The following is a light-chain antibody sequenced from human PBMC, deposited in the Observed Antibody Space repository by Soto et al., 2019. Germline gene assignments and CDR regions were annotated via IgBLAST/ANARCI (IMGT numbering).Light chain of an antibody. J-gene: IGKJ3*01. CDR1: QSVSSSY. Sequence: EIVLTQSPGTLSLSPGERATLSCRASQSVSSSYLAWYQQKPGQAPRLLIYGASSRATGIPDRFSGSGSGTDFTLTISRLEPEDFAVYYWQQYGSSQFTFGPGTKVDI. V-gene: IGKV3-20*01. CDR2: GAS. CDR3: QQYGSSQFT.